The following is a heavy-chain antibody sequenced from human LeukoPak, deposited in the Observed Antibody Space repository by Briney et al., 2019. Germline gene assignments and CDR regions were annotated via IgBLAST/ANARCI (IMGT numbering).Heavy chain of an antibody. V-gene: IGHV4-61*09. J-gene: IGHJ1*01. D-gene: IGHD5-18*01. CDR1: GGSINSGRYY. CDR3: ARARGYSYGFLPFQH. Sequence: SQTLSLTCNVSGGSINSGRYYWSRIRQPAGRGLEWIGHISTSGRTSYSPSLKSRVTISVDTSKNQFSLKLSSVTAADTAVYYCARARGYSYGFLPFQHWGQGTLVTVSS. CDR2: ISTSGRT.